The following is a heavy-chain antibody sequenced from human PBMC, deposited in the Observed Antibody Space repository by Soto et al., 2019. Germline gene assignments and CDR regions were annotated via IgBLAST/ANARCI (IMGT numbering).Heavy chain of an antibody. CDR2: IYYSGST. J-gene: IGHJ4*02. V-gene: IGHV4-39*01. Sequence: QLQLQESGPGLVKPSETLSLTCTVSGGSISSSSYYWGWIRQPPGKGLEWIGSIYYSGSTYYNPSLKSRVTISVDTSKNQFSLKLSSVTAADTAVYYCARLTTPTTVPNRWYYFDYWGQGTLVTVSS. CDR3: ARLTTPTTVPNRWYYFDY. D-gene: IGHD4-17*01. CDR1: GGSISSSSYY.